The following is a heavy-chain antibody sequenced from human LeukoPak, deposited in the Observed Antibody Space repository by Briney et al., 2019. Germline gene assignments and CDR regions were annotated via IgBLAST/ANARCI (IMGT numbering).Heavy chain of an antibody. CDR1: GFAFSSHW. CDR2: ISSSSSYI. J-gene: IGHJ5*02. CDR3: ARRGGTGTTHWFDP. Sequence: KTGGSLRLSCAASGFAFSSHWMNWVRQAPGKGLEWVSSISSSSSYIYYADSVKGRFTISRDNAKNSLYLQMNSLRAEDTAVYYCARRGGTGTTHWFDPWGQGTLVTVSS. V-gene: IGHV3-21*01. D-gene: IGHD1-7*01.